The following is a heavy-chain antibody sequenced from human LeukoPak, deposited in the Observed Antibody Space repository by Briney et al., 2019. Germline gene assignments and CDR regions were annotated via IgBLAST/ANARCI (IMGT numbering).Heavy chain of an antibody. Sequence: GGSLRLSCAASGFTFSSYSMNWVRQAPGKGLEWVSSISSSSSYIYYADSVKGRFTISRDNSKNTLYLQMNSLRAEDTAVYYCARPSGDYLYYYYGMDVWGQGTTVTVSS. J-gene: IGHJ6*02. CDR1: GFTFSSYS. V-gene: IGHV3-21*04. CDR3: ARPSGDYLYYYYGMDV. D-gene: IGHD4-17*01. CDR2: ISSSSSYI.